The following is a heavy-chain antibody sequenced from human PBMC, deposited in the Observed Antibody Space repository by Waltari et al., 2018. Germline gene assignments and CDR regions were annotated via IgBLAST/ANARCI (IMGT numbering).Heavy chain of an antibody. D-gene: IGHD3-3*01. Sequence: QMQLQESGPGLVKPSETLSLTCNVSVASIGRYYWTWIRQPAGKTLEWIGRIYTSGATNYNPSLDSRVTISVDESKNQFSLRLTSVTAADTAVYYCARQLWSGYFDRCDYWGQGTLVTVSS. CDR1: VASIGRYY. CDR3: ARQLWSGYFDRCDY. CDR2: IYTSGAT. V-gene: IGHV4-4*07. J-gene: IGHJ4*02.